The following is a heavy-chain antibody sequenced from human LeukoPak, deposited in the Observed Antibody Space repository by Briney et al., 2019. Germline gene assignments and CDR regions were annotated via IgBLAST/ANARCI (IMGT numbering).Heavy chain of an antibody. CDR2: IYSGGST. CDR3: AGGSNTVTEFDY. Sequence: GGSLRLSCAASGFTVSSNYMSWVRQAPGKGLEWVSVIYSGGSTYYADSVKGRFTISRDNSKNTLFLQMNSLRAEDTAVYYCAGGSNTVTEFDYWGQGTLVTVSS. D-gene: IGHD4-17*01. V-gene: IGHV3-53*01. J-gene: IGHJ4*02. CDR1: GFTVSSNY.